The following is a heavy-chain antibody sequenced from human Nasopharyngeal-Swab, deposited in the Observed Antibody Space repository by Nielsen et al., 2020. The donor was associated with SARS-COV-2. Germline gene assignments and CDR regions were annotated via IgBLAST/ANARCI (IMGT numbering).Heavy chain of an antibody. CDR1: GGSISSYY. CDR2: IFYSGST. CDR3: ARLLSGTKPPHDAFDI. D-gene: IGHD1-26*01. Sequence: SETLSLTCTVSGGSISSYYWSWTRQPPGKGLGWIGHIFYSGSTNYNPSLKSRVTISIDTSRNQFSLKLSSVTAADTAVYYCARLLSGTKPPHDAFDIWGQGTMVTVSS. V-gene: IGHV4-59*08. J-gene: IGHJ3*02.